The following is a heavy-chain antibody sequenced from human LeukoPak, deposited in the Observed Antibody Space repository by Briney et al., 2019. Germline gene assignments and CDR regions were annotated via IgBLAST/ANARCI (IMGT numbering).Heavy chain of an antibody. CDR3: TEEYQLLFDY. Sequence: KAGGSLRLSWAASGFTFRNAWMSGVRQAPGKGLGWVGRIKSKTDGGTTDYAAPVKGRFTISRDDSKNTLYLQMNSLKTEDTAVYYCTEEYQLLFDYWGQGTLVTVSS. V-gene: IGHV3-15*01. D-gene: IGHD2-2*01. CDR2: IKSKTDGGTT. J-gene: IGHJ4*02. CDR1: GFTFRNAW.